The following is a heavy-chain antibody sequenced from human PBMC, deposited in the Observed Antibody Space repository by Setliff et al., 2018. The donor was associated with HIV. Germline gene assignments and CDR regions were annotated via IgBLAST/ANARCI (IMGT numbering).Heavy chain of an antibody. D-gene: IGHD2-15*01. CDR1: GGSISSGSYY. V-gene: IGHV4-61*09. CDR2: IYTSGST. J-gene: IGHJ6*03. CDR3: TRDTGGGGFPMDV. Sequence: SETLSLTCTVSGGSISSGSYYWSWIRQPAGKGLEWIGHIYTSGSTNYNPSLKSRLTISLDTSKNQFSLNLTSITAADTAVYHCTRDTGGGGFPMDVWGKGTTVTVSS.